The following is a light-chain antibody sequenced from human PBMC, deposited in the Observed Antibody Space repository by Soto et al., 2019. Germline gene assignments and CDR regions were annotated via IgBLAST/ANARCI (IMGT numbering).Light chain of an antibody. CDR3: QQRSNGGSIT. Sequence: EIVLTQSPATLSLSPGERATLSCRASQSVSSYLAWYQQKPGQAPRLLIYDASNRATGIPARFSGSGSGTDFTLTISSLEPEDFAVYYCQQRSNGGSITFGQGTRLEI. CDR1: QSVSSY. V-gene: IGKV3-11*01. J-gene: IGKJ5*01. CDR2: DAS.